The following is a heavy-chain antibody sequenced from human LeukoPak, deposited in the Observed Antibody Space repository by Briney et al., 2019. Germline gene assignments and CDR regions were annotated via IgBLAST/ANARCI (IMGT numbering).Heavy chain of an antibody. Sequence: ASVKVSCKASGYTFTGYYMHWVRQAPGQGLEWMGWINPNSGGTNYAQKFQGRVTMTRDTSISTAYMELSRLTSDDTAVYYCATTTSGSYYFDYWGQGTLVTVSS. V-gene: IGHV1-2*02. CDR1: GYTFTGYY. CDR3: ATTTSGSYYFDY. CDR2: INPNSGGT. D-gene: IGHD1-26*01. J-gene: IGHJ4*02.